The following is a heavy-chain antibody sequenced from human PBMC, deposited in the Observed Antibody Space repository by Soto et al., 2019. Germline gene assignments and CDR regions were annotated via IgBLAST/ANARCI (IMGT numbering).Heavy chain of an antibody. J-gene: IGHJ4*02. Sequence: ETLSLTCTVSGGSISSYYWSWIRQPPGKGLEWIGYIYYSGSTNYNPSLKSRVTISVDTSKNQFSLKLSSVTAADTAVYYCARLIKRYDYEYFDYWGQGTLVTVSS. CDR1: GGSISSYY. CDR3: ARLIKRYDYEYFDY. CDR2: IYYSGST. D-gene: IGHD5-12*01. V-gene: IGHV4-59*01.